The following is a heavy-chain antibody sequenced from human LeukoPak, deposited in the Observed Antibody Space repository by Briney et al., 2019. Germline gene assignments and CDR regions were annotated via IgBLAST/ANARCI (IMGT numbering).Heavy chain of an antibody. J-gene: IGHJ3*02. CDR3: AAQNVPAAQTHAFDI. CDR2: ISSSSSYI. D-gene: IGHD2-2*01. V-gene: IGHV3-21*01. CDR1: GFTFSSYS. Sequence: GGSLRLSCAASGFTFSSYSMNWVRQAPGKGLEWVSSISSSSSYIYYADSVKGRFTISRDNAKNSLYLQMNSLRAEDTAVYYRAAQNVPAAQTHAFDIWGQGTMVTVSS.